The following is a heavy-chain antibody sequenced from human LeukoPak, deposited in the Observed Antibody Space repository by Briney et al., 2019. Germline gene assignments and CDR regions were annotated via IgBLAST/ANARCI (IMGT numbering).Heavy chain of an antibody. CDR3: ARWGVVGAMKGFDY. V-gene: IGHV4-59*01. CDR1: GGSLSSYY. CDR2: IYYSGST. D-gene: IGHD2-15*01. J-gene: IGHJ4*02. Sequence: SETLSLTCTVSGGSLSSYYWSWLRQPPGKGLEWIGYIYYSGSTNYNPSLTSRITISVDTSKNHFSLKLSSVTAADTAVYYCARWGVVGAMKGFDYWGQGTLVTVSS.